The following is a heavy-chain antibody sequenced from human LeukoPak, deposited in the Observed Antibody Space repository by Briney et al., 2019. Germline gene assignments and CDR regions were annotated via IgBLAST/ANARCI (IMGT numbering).Heavy chain of an antibody. CDR1: GYSFTSYW. J-gene: IGHJ5*02. Sequence: GESLKISCKGSGYSFTSYWIGWVRQMPGKGLEWMGIIYPGDSDTRYSPSFQGQVTISADKSISTAYLQWSSLKASDTAMYYCARQVGSSWYLGWLDPWGQGTLVTVSS. CDR2: IYPGDSDT. D-gene: IGHD6-13*01. V-gene: IGHV5-51*01. CDR3: ARQVGSSWYLGWLDP.